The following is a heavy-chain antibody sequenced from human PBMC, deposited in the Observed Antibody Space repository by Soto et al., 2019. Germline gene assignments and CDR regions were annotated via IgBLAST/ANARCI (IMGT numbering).Heavy chain of an antibody. J-gene: IGHJ4*02. V-gene: IGHV3-23*01. CDR3: AKEPFSLIAAAGAFYFDY. CDR1: GFTFSNYA. D-gene: IGHD6-13*01. CDR2: ISGSGGST. Sequence: GGSLRLSCAASGFTFSNYAMSWVRQAPGKGLEWVSGISGSGGSTYYADSVKGRFTISRDNSKNTLYLQTNSLRAEDTAVYYCAKEPFSLIAAAGAFYFDYWGQGTLVTVSS.